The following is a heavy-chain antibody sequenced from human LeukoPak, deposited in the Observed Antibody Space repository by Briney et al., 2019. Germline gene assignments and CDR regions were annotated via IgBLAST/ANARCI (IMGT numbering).Heavy chain of an antibody. Sequence: SETLSLTCAVYGGSFSGYYWSRIRQPPGKGLEWIGEINHSGSTNYNPSLKSRVTISVDTSKNQFSLKLSSVTAADTAVYYCARGGYSYGYGTLFFDYWGQGTLVTVSS. D-gene: IGHD5-18*01. J-gene: IGHJ4*02. CDR1: GGSFSGYY. CDR2: INHSGST. V-gene: IGHV4-34*01. CDR3: ARGGYSYGYGTLFFDY.